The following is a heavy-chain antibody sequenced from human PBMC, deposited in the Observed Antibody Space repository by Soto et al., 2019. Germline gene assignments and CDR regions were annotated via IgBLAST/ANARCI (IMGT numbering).Heavy chain of an antibody. CDR2: IYYSGST. CDR1: GGSISSGDYY. Sequence: LTCTVSGGSISSGDYYWSWIRQPPGKGLEWIGYIYYSGSTYYNPSLKSRVTISVDTSKNQFSLKLSSVTAADTAVYYCARYDSSGYYVDYWGQGTLVTVSS. J-gene: IGHJ4*02. V-gene: IGHV4-30-4*01. D-gene: IGHD3-22*01. CDR3: ARYDSSGYYVDY.